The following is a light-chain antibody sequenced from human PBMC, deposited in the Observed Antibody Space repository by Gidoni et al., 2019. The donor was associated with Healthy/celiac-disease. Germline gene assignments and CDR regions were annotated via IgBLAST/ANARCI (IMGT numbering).Light chain of an antibody. V-gene: IGKV1-9*01. CDR1: QGISSY. Sequence: DIQLTQSPSFLAASVGDRVTITCRASQGISSYLAWYQQKPGKAPKLLIYAASTSQSGVPSRFSGSGSGTEFTLTISSLQPEDFATYYCQQLNSYPFGQGTKLEIK. J-gene: IGKJ2*01. CDR3: QQLNSYP. CDR2: AAS.